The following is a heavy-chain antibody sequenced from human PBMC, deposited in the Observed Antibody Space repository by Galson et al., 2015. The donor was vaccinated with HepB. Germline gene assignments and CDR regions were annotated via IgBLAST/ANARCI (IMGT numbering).Heavy chain of an antibody. V-gene: IGHV3-23*01. Sequence: SLRLSCAASGFTFSSYAMSWVRQAPGKGLEWVSAISGGGGRTYYADSVKGRFTISRDNSKNTLYLQMNSLRAEDTAVYYCAKDMGSSGYPGFDYSGQGTRVTVSS. J-gene: IGHJ4*02. CDR3: AKDMGSSGYPGFDY. CDR2: ISGGGGRT. D-gene: IGHD3-22*01. CDR1: GFTFSSYA.